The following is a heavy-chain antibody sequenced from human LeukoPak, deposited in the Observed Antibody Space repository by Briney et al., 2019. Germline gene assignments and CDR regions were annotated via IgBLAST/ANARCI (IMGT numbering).Heavy chain of an antibody. Sequence: SETLSLTCTVSGGSISSYYWSWIRQPAGKGLEWIGRIYTSGSTNYNPSLKSRVTMSVDTSKNQFSLKLSSVTAADTAAYYCARDLAPIGYCSSTSCYSGYLGAFGIWGQGTMVTVSS. D-gene: IGHD2-2*01. J-gene: IGHJ3*02. CDR3: ARDLAPIGYCSSTSCYSGYLGAFGI. V-gene: IGHV4-4*07. CDR1: GGSISSYY. CDR2: IYTSGST.